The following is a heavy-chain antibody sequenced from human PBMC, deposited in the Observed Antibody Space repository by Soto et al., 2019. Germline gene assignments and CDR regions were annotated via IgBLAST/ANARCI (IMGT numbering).Heavy chain of an antibody. Sequence: QVQLVQSGAEVKRPGASVQVSCKSSGYTFTPHDINWVRQATGQGLEWMGRMNPNSGYIDFAQRFQGRLTMTTSTSLSTAYMELSSLRSEDTAIYYCARGLYCSGGTCSDSWGQGTLVIVSS. CDR2: MNPNSGYI. CDR1: GYTFTPHD. CDR3: ARGLYCSGGTCSDS. V-gene: IGHV1-8*01. J-gene: IGHJ4*02. D-gene: IGHD2-15*01.